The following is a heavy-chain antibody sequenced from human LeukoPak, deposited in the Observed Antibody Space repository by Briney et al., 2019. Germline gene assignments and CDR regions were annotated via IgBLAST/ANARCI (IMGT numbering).Heavy chain of an antibody. D-gene: IGHD6-13*01. Sequence: GGSLRLSCAASGFTFRSYWMHWVRQAPGKGLEWVSAISGSGGSTYYADSVKGRFTISRDNPKNTLYLQMNSLRAEDTAVYYCAKSDSGTKNLNYFDYWGQGTLVTVSS. J-gene: IGHJ4*02. CDR2: ISGSGGST. V-gene: IGHV3-23*01. CDR3: AKSDSGTKNLNYFDY. CDR1: GFTFRSYW.